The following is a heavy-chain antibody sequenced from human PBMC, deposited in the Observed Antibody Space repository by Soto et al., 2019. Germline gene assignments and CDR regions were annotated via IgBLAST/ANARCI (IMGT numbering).Heavy chain of an antibody. J-gene: IGHJ4*02. CDR1: GYSFTSYW. CDR2: IYPGDSDT. Sequence: PGESLKISCKGSGYSFTSYWIDWVRQMPGKGLEWMGIIYPGDSDTRYSPSFQGQVTIPADKSISTAYLQWSSLKASDTAMYYCARQAMYSGYVECLNYVDYWGQGTLLTVSS. V-gene: IGHV5-51*01. D-gene: IGHD5-12*01. CDR3: ARQAMYSGYVECLNYVDY.